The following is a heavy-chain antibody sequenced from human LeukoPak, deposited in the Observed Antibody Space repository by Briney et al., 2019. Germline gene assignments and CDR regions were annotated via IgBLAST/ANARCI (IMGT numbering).Heavy chain of an antibody. D-gene: IGHD5-18*01. CDR2: MNPNSGNT. CDR1: GYTFTSYD. V-gene: IGHV1-8*01. Sequence: ASVKVSCKASGYTFTSYDINWVRQATGQGLEWMGWMNPNSGNTGYAQKFQGRVTMTRNTSISTAYMELSSLRSEDTAVYYYARPGGYSYTFDPWGQGTLVTVSS. CDR3: ARPGGYSYTFDP. J-gene: IGHJ5*02.